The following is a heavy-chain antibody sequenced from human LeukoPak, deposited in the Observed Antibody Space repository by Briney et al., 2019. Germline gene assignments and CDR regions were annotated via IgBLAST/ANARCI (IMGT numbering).Heavy chain of an antibody. V-gene: IGHV1-2*02. CDR2: INPNSGGT. D-gene: IGHD2-2*01. CDR3: AKYCSSTNCYPPIPFDY. J-gene: IGHJ4*02. CDR1: GYTFTGYY. Sequence: ASVKVSCKASGYTFTGYYMHWVRQAPGQGLEWMGWINPNSGGTNYAQKFQGRVTMTRDTSISIAYMELSRLRSDDTAVYYCAKYCSSTNCYPPIPFDYWGQGTLVTVSS.